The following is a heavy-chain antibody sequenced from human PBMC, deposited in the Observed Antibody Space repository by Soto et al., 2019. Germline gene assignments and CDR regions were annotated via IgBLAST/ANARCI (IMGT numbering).Heavy chain of an antibody. CDR3: ARGPVPSWSSSQANDY. V-gene: IGHV1-8*01. CDR2: MNPSSGNT. D-gene: IGHD3-3*01. CDR1: GYTFTSYD. Sequence: GASVKVSCKASGYTFTSYDINWVRQATGQGLEWMGWMNPSSGNTGYAQKFQGRVTMTRNTSISTAYMELSSLRSEDTAVYYCARGPVPSWSSSQANDYWGQGTLVTVSS. J-gene: IGHJ4*02.